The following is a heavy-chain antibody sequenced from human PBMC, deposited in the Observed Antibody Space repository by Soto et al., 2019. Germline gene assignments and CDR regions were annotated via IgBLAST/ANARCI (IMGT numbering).Heavy chain of an antibody. CDR2: IGTAGDT. CDR3: ARVSSYGMDV. J-gene: IGHJ6*01. V-gene: IGHV3-13*04. Sequence: EVQLVDSGGGLVQPGGSLRLSCAASGFTFSRYGMRWVRQFTGKGLEWVSAIGTAGDTYYSDSVRGRFTISRDNGKNSLYLQMNSLRVGDTAVYYCARVSSYGMDVW. CDR1: GFTFSRYG.